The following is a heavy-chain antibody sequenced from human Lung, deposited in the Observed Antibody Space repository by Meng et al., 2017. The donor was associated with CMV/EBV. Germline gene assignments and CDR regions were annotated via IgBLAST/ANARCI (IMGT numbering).Heavy chain of an antibody. V-gene: IGHV4-30-4*02. CDR1: GASIDSDNYY. CDR2: IYYSGSS. Sequence: SXTXSLXCTVSGASIDSDNYYWSWIRQPPGKGLEWIGYIYYSGSSFYNPSLKSRVTISLNLSKNQFSLYLGSVIDADTAVYYCARADYYNLMDVCAQGPT. CDR3: ARADYYNLMDV. J-gene: IGHJ6*02.